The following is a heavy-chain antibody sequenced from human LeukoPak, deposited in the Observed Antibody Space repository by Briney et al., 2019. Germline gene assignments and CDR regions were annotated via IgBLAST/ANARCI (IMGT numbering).Heavy chain of an antibody. Sequence: GASVKVSCKASGYTFTNYGISWVRQAPGQGLEWMGWISAYNGNTHYAQNLQGRVTMTTDTSTSTAYMELKSLRSDDTAVYYCARRGWELLHFDYWGQGTLVTVSS. V-gene: IGHV1-18*01. CDR2: ISAYNGNT. CDR3: ARRGWELLHFDY. CDR1: GYTFTNYG. J-gene: IGHJ4*02. D-gene: IGHD1-26*01.